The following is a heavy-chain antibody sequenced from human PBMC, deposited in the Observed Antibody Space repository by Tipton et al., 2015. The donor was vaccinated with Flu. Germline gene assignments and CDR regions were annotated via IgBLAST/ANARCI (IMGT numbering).Heavy chain of an antibody. Sequence: SLRLSCAASGFTFSSYWMSWVRQAPGKGLEWVANIKQDGSEKYYVDSVKGRFTISRDNAKNSLYLQMNSLRAEDTAVYYCTRDQHDFWSGYWFDPWGQGTLVTVSS. CDR1: GFTFSSYW. J-gene: IGHJ5*02. D-gene: IGHD3-3*01. CDR2: IKQDGSEK. V-gene: IGHV3-7*03. CDR3: TRDQHDFWSGYWFDP.